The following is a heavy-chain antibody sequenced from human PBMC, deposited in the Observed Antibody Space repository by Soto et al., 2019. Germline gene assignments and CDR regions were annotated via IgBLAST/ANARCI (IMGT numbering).Heavy chain of an antibody. V-gene: IGHV4-59*01. CDR2: IYYSGST. CDR3: AKPLPAYDSSGYYLVY. CDR1: GGSISSYY. Sequence: SETLSLTCTVSGGSISSYYWSWIRQPPGKGLEWIGYIYYSGSTNYNPSLKSRVTISVDTSKNQFSLKLSSVTAADTAVYYCAKPLPAYDSSGYYLVYWGQGTLVTVSS. D-gene: IGHD3-22*01. J-gene: IGHJ4*02.